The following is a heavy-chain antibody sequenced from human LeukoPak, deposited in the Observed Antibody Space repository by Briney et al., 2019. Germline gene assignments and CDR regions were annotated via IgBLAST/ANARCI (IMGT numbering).Heavy chain of an antibody. CDR2: ISGSGGST. V-gene: IGHV3-23*01. J-gene: IGHJ4*02. Sequence: GGTLRLSCAASGFTFSSYGMSWVRQAPGKGLEWVSAISGSGGSTYYADSVKGRFTISRDNSKNTLYLQMNSLRAEDTAVYYCAKVRGPGPAPFDYWGQGTLVTVSS. D-gene: IGHD2-15*01. CDR3: AKVRGPGPAPFDY. CDR1: GFTFSSYG.